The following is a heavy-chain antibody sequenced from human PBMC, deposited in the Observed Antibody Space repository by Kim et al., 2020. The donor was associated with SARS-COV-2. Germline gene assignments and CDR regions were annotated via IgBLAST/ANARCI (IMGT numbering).Heavy chain of an antibody. D-gene: IGHD3-9*01. J-gene: IGHJ6*02. CDR3: ARDSIMGLYDILTGYYSPSYYYYGMDV. Sequence: GGSLRLSCAASGFTVSSNYMSWVRQAPGKGLEWVSVIYSGGSTYYADSVKGRFTISRDNSKNTLYLQMNSLRAEDTAVYYCARDSIMGLYDILTGYYSPSYYYYGMDVWGQGTTVTVSS. CDR2: IYSGGST. V-gene: IGHV3-53*01. CDR1: GFTVSSNY.